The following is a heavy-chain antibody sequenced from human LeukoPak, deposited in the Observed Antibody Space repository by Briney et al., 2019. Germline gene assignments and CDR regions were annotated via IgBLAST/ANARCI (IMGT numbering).Heavy chain of an antibody. CDR3: TTSNPYCGGGSCYDDYYYYYGMDV. CDR1: GFTFSNAW. CDR2: IKSKTDGGTT. Sequence: GGSLRLSCAASGFTFSNAWMSWVRQAPGKGLEWVGRIKSKTDGGTTDYAAPVKGRFTISRDDSKNTLYLQVNSLKTEDTAVYYCTTSNPYCGGGSCYDDYYYYYGMDVWGQGTTVIVSS. V-gene: IGHV3-15*01. D-gene: IGHD2-15*01. J-gene: IGHJ6*02.